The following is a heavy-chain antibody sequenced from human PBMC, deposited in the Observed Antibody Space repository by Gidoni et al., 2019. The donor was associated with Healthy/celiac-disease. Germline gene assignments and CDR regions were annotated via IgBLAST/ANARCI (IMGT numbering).Heavy chain of an antibody. CDR1: GFTFDDYA. CDR3: AKDISFTGGYEMGGFDY. D-gene: IGHD5-12*01. CDR2: ISWNSGSI. Sequence: EVQLVESGGGLVQPGRSLRLSCAASGFTFDDYAMHWVRQAPGKGLEWVSGISWNSGSIGYADSVKGRFTISRDNAKNSLYLQMNSLRAEDTALYYCAKDISFTGGYEMGGFDYWGQGTLVTVSS. J-gene: IGHJ4*02. V-gene: IGHV3-9*01.